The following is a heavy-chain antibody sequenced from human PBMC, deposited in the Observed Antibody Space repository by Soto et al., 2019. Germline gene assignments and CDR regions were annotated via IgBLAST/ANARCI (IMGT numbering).Heavy chain of an antibody. CDR2: ISFNGNSL. J-gene: IGHJ4*02. CDR3: ARTFDTITYYFDY. CDR1: EFSFSSYA. D-gene: IGHD3-9*01. V-gene: IGHV3-30-3*01. Sequence: QPGGSLRLSCAASEFSFSSYAMHWIRQSPGKGLEWVAVISFNGNSLHYADSVRDRFTISRDNSKNTLYLQMNNLRAEDTAVYYCARTFDTITYYFDYWGQGTLVTVSS.